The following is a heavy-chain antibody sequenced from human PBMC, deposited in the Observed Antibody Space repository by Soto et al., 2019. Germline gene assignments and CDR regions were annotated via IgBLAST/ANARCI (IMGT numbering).Heavy chain of an antibody. Sequence: LSLTCAVYGGSFSGYYWSWIRQPPGKGLEWIGEINHSGSTNYNPSLKSRVTISVDTSKNQFSLKLSSVTAADTAVYYCARGHRGYCSGGSCYPFDYWGQGTLVTVSS. V-gene: IGHV4-34*01. J-gene: IGHJ4*02. D-gene: IGHD2-15*01. CDR3: ARGHRGYCSGGSCYPFDY. CDR1: GGSFSGYY. CDR2: INHSGST.